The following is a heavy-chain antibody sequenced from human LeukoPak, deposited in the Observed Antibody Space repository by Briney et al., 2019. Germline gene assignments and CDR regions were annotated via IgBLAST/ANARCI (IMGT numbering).Heavy chain of an antibody. CDR1: GFTFDNYA. CDR3: ARAYKDRSLAGKKEFFQH. Sequence: QSGGSLRLSCAASGFTFDNYATNWVRQVPGKGLEWISLISWNSGTIGYADSVKGRFTISRDNANNFLYLQMNSLRAEDTALYYCARAYKDRSLAGKKEFFQHWGQGTLVTVSS. CDR2: ISWNSGTI. V-gene: IGHV3-9*01. D-gene: IGHD6-19*01. J-gene: IGHJ1*01.